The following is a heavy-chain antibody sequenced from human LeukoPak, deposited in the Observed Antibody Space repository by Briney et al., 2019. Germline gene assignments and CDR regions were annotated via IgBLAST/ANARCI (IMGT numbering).Heavy chain of an antibody. V-gene: IGHV1-8*03. CDR3: ARGRDPYDFWSGRGSFDP. D-gene: IGHD3-3*01. J-gene: IGHJ5*02. CDR1: GYTFTGYY. CDR2: MNPNSGNT. Sequence: ASVKVSCKASGYTFTGYYMHWVRQAPGQGLEWMGWMNPNSGNTGYAQKFQGRVTITRNTSISTAYMELSSLRSEDTAVYYCARGRDPYDFWSGRGSFDPWGQGTLVTVSS.